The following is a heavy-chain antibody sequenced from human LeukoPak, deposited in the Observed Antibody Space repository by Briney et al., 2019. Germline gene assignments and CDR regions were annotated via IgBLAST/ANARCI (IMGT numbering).Heavy chain of an antibody. J-gene: IGHJ3*02. Sequence: SGGSLRLSCAASGFTFSRYSMNWVRQAPGKGLEWVSFISTSSSYIYYADSVKGRFTISRDNAKNSLFLQMNSLRDEDTAVYYCARVRPGQWLLRDAFDIWGQGTMVTVSS. CDR1: GFTFSRYS. CDR2: ISTSSSYI. V-gene: IGHV3-21*01. CDR3: ARVRPGQWLLRDAFDI. D-gene: IGHD6-19*01.